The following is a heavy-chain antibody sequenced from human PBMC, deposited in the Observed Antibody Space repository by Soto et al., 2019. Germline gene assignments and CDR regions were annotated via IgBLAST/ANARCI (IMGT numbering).Heavy chain of an antibody. CDR2: ISSSGSTI. CDR1: GFTFSSYE. J-gene: IGHJ4*02. CDR3: ARDYDSSGYPDY. V-gene: IGHV3-48*03. D-gene: IGHD3-22*01. Sequence: PGGSLRLSCAASGFTFSSYEMNWVRQAPGKGLEWVSYISSSGSTIYYADSVKGRFTISRDNAKNSLYLQINSLRAEDTAVYYCARDYDSSGYPDYWGQGTLVTVSS.